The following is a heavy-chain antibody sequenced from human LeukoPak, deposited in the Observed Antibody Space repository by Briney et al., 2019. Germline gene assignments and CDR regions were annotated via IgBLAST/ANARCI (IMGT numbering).Heavy chain of an antibody. Sequence: SETLSLTCTVSGGSISSGGYYWSWIRQHPGKGLEWIGYIYYSGSTYYNPSLKSRVTISVDTSKNQFSLKLSSVTAADTAVYYCALGVWFGHYDYWGQGALVLVSS. CDR3: ALGVWFGHYDY. J-gene: IGHJ4*02. CDR2: IYYSGST. CDR1: GGSISSGGYY. D-gene: IGHD3-10*01. V-gene: IGHV4-31*03.